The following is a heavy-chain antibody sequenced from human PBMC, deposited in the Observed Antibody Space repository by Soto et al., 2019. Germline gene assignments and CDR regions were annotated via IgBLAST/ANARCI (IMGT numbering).Heavy chain of an antibody. CDR2: ISGSGGST. J-gene: IGHJ1*01. CDR1: GFTFSNYA. Sequence: EVQLLESGGVLVQPGGSLRLSCAASGFTFSNYAMNWVRQAPGKGLEWVSVISGSGGSTYYADSVKGRFTISRDNSKNTLYLQMNSLRAEDTAVYYCAKDPRTMVIAEYFQHWGQGTLVTVSS. D-gene: IGHD3-10*01. V-gene: IGHV3-23*01. CDR3: AKDPRTMVIAEYFQH.